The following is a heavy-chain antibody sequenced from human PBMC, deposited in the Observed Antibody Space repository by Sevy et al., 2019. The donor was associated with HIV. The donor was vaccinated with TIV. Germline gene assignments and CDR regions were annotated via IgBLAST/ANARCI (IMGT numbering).Heavy chain of an antibody. J-gene: IGHJ4*02. V-gene: IGHV3-23*01. D-gene: IGHD6-19*01. CDR2: LSGSGGST. Sequence: GGSLRLACAASGFTFSSYAMSWVRRAPGKGLEWVSALSGSGGSTDYADSVKGRFTISRDNSKNTLYLQMNSLRAEDTAVYYCAKDLPPRTGYSSGWYSYDYWGQGTLVTVSS. CDR1: GFTFSSYA. CDR3: AKDLPPRTGYSSGWYSYDY.